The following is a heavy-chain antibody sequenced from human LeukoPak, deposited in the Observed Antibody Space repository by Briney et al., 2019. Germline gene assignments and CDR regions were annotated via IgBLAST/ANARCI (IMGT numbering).Heavy chain of an antibody. CDR3: ARASLGVHAFDI. V-gene: IGHV3-53*01. J-gene: IGHJ3*02. Sequence: GGSLRLSCATSGFTVSSNYMSWVRQAPGKGLEWVSVIYSGGSTYYADSVKGRFTISRDNSKNTLYLQMNSLRAEDTAVYYCARASLGVHAFDIWGQGTMVTVSS. CDR1: GFTVSSNY. CDR2: IYSGGST.